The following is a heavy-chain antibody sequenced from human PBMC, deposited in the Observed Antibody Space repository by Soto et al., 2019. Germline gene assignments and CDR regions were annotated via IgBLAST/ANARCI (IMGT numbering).Heavy chain of an antibody. V-gene: IGHV1-18*01. Sequence: QVHLVQSGVEVKKPGASVKVSCTASGYNFINYGITWVRQAPGQGLEWMGWIRVHKGNTNYAQKFQGRVTMSTDTSTSTAYMELRSLRPDDTAVYYCVRDLDGSGSYYTDYWGPGTLVIVS. CDR3: VRDLDGSGSYYTDY. D-gene: IGHD3-10*01. CDR2: IRVHKGNT. J-gene: IGHJ4*02. CDR1: GYNFINYG.